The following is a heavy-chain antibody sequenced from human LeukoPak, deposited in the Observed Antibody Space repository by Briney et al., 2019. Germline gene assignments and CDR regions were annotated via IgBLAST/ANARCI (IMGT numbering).Heavy chain of an antibody. CDR1: GFTFSNAW. CDR2: IKSKTDGGTT. J-gene: IGHJ3*01. CDR3: ASDTSHTGGYYYREDAFDV. D-gene: IGHD3-22*01. Sequence: SGGSLRLSCAASGFTFSNAWMSWVRQAPGKGLEWVGRIKSKTDGGTTDYAAPVKGRFTISRDDSKNTLYLQMNSLKTEDTAVYYCASDTSHTGGYYYREDAFDVWGQGTMVTVSS. V-gene: IGHV3-15*01.